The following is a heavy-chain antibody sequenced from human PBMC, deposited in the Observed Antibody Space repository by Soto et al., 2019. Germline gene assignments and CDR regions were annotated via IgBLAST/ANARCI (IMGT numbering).Heavy chain of an antibody. V-gene: IGHV1-69*12. CDR1: GGTFSSYA. D-gene: IGHD4-4*01. Sequence: QVQLVQSGAEVKKPGSSVKVSCKASGGTFSSYAISWVRQAPGQGLEWMGGIIPIFGTANYAQKFQGRVTITADESTSTAYMDLSSVISEDTALYYCAIDGGVYDYSPFDYWGQGTLVTVSS. J-gene: IGHJ4*02. CDR3: AIDGGVYDYSPFDY. CDR2: IIPIFGTA.